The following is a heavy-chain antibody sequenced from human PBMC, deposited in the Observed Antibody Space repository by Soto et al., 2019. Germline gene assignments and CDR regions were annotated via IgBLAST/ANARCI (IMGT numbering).Heavy chain of an antibody. CDR1: GFTFSGYA. CDR3: AKWGRHVDTAMERNSRP. Sequence: PGGSLRLSCAASGFTFSGYAMSWVRQAPGKGLEWVSAISGSGGSTYYADSVKGRFTISRDNSKNTLYLQMNSLRAEDTAVYYCAKWGRHVDTAMERNSRPWGQGTLVTVSS. CDR2: ISGSGGST. V-gene: IGHV3-23*01. J-gene: IGHJ5*02. D-gene: IGHD5-18*01.